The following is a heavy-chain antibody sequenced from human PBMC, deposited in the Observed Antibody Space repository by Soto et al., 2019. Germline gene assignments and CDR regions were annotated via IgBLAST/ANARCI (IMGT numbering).Heavy chain of an antibody. D-gene: IGHD4-4*01. CDR3: AHRLGQSASNWESGAYDV. CDR1: GFSLTTTGLG. J-gene: IGHJ3*01. CDR2: IYWDDDK. Sequence: QITLKESGPTLVQPTQTLTLTCTFSGFSLTTTGLGVGWIRQPPGKALEWLAVIYWDDDKRYSPSLKSRLTPIKNSSQNQVILIMTNMDHVDTATYYCAHRLGQSASNWESGAYDVWGQETMVTVSS. V-gene: IGHV2-5*02.